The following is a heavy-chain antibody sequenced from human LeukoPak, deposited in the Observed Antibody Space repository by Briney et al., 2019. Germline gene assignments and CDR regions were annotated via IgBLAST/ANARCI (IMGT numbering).Heavy chain of an antibody. Sequence: GASVKVSCKAPGYTFTSYGISWVRQAPGQGFEWMGWIGAYNGNTNYAQKLQGRVTMTTDTSTSTAYMELRSLRSDDTAVYYCARGYYYDSSGPQDYWGQGTLVTVSS. CDR1: GYTFTSYG. CDR2: IGAYNGNT. D-gene: IGHD3-22*01. J-gene: IGHJ4*02. CDR3: ARGYYYDSSGPQDY. V-gene: IGHV1-18*01.